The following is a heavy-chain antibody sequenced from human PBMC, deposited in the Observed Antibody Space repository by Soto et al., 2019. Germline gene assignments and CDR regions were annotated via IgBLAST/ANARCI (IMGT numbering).Heavy chain of an antibody. CDR1: GFTFSSYG. Sequence: QVQLVESGGGVVQPGRSLRLSCAASGFTFSSYGMHWVRQAPGKGLEWVAVIWYDGSNKYYADSVKGRFTISRDNSKNTXDXXSNSLRAEDMAVYYCASDLGECSGGSWQRLGIIDYWGQGTLVTVSS. V-gene: IGHV3-33*01. CDR2: IWYDGSNK. CDR3: ASDLGECSGGSWQRLGIIDY. J-gene: IGHJ4*02. D-gene: IGHD2-15*01.